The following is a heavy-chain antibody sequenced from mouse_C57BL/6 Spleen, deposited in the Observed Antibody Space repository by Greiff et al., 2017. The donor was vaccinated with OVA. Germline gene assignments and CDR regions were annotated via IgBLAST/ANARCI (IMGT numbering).Heavy chain of an antibody. D-gene: IGHD2-4*01. CDR2: IYPGSGST. V-gene: IGHV1-55*01. J-gene: IGHJ3*01. Sequence: QVQLKQPGAELVKPGASVKMSCKASGYTFTSYWITWVQQRPGQGLEWIGDIYPGSGSTNYNEKFKSKATLTVDTSSSTAYMQLSSLTSEDSAVYYCARGDDYDAWFAYWGQGTLVTVSA. CDR1: GYTFTSYW. CDR3: ARGDDYDAWFAY.